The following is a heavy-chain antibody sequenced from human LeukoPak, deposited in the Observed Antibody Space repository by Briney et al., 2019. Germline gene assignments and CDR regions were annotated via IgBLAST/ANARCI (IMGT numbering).Heavy chain of an antibody. CDR1: GFTFDDYA. CDR3: AKGGDYDSSGYYHFQH. Sequence: PGGSLRLSCAASGFTFDDYAMHWVRQAPGKGLKWVSLISWDGGSTYYADSVKGRFTISRDNSKNSLYLQMNSLRAEDTALYYCAKGGDYDSSGYYHFQHWGQGTLVTVSS. J-gene: IGHJ1*01. V-gene: IGHV3-43D*04. CDR2: ISWDGGST. D-gene: IGHD3-22*01.